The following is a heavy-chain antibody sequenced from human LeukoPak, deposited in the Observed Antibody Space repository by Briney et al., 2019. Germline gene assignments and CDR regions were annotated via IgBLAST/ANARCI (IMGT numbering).Heavy chain of an antibody. CDR1: GYTFTGYY. CDR2: INPNSGGT. J-gene: IGHJ4*02. Sequence: ASVKVSCKASGYTFTGYYMHWVRQAPGQGREWMGWINPNSGGTNYAQKFQGRVTMTRDTSISKAYMELSRLRSDDTAVYYCARDSSGTLFFDYWGQGTLVTVSS. V-gene: IGHV1-2*02. CDR3: ARDSSGTLFFDY. D-gene: IGHD6-19*01.